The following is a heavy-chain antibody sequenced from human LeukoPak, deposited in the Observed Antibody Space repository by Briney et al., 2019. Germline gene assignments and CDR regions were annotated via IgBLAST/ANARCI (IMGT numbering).Heavy chain of an antibody. V-gene: IGHV3-30*02. CDR3: AKDGPASGLSYFDY. CDR1: GFSFGSTG. D-gene: IGHD2-2*01. CDR2: IRYDGSTR. J-gene: IGHJ4*02. Sequence: GGSLRLSCAASGFSFGSTGMHWVRQAPGKGLEWVAFIRYDGSTRYYADSVKGRFIISRDISENTLYLQMNSLRTEDTAMYYCAKDGPASGLSYFDYWGQGTLVTVSS.